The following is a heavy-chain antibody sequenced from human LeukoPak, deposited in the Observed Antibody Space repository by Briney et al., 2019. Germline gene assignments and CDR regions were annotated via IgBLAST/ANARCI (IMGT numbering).Heavy chain of an antibody. CDR3: ARDLGSSTSPFDY. V-gene: IGHV3-33*01. J-gene: IGHJ4*02. CDR1: GFTFNNYG. CDR2: IWHDGSNK. D-gene: IGHD2-2*01. Sequence: GGSLRLSCAASGFTFNNYGMHWARQAPGKGLEWVAIIWHDGSNKYYVDSVKGRFTISRDNSKNTLYLQMNSLRAEDTAMYYCARDLGSSTSPFDYWGQGTLVTVSS.